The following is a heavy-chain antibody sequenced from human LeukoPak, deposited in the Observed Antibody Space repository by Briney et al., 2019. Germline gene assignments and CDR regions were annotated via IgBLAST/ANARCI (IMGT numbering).Heavy chain of an antibody. CDR1: GGSISSYY. J-gene: IGHJ5*02. D-gene: IGHD6-25*01. V-gene: IGHV4-4*07. Sequence: SETLSLTCTVSGGSISSYYWTWIRPSAGKGLEWIGRINTSGSTNYNPSLRSRVTMSVNTSKNQFSLNLTSVTAADTAVYSCAREGGDPSWLDPWGQGTLVTVPS. CDR3: AREGGDPSWLDP. CDR2: INTSGST.